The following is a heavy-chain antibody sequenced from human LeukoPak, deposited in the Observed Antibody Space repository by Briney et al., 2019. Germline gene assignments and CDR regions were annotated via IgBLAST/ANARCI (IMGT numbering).Heavy chain of an antibody. CDR1: GFTFNNYG. J-gene: IGHJ5*02. CDR3: AKRGGVGSVDL. D-gene: IGHD1-26*01. Sequence: QTGGSLRLSCEASGFTFNNYGMSWVRQAPGKGLEWVSGISASGGITYYADSVKGRFTISRDNFKNTLYVQMNSLRAEDTAVYYCAKRGGVGSVDLWGQGTLVTVSS. CDR2: ISASGGIT. V-gene: IGHV3-23*01.